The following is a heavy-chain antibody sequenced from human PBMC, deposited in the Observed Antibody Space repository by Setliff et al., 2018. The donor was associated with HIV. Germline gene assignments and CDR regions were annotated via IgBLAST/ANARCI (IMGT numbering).Heavy chain of an antibody. CDR1: RGSFSHYY. J-gene: IGHJ2*01. CDR2: INQERTT. V-gene: IGHV4-34*01. CDR3: ARVRFSFNNVRCFDL. Sequence: SETLSLTCAVYRGSFSHYYWTWIRQSPGKGLEWIAEINQERTTFYNSSLKSRLIMSLDTSRNEVSPRLNSVTAADTATYFCARVRFSFNNVRCFDLWGPGTRVTVSS. D-gene: IGHD1-20*01.